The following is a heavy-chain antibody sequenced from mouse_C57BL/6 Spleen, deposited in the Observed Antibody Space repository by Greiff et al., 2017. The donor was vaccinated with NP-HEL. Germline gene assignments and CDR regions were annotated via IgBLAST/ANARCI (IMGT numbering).Heavy chain of an antibody. V-gene: IGHV1-80*01. Sequence: VQRVESGAELVKPGASVKISCKASGYAFSSYWMNWVKQRPGTGLEWIGQIYPGDGDTNYNGKFKGKATLTADKSSSPAYMQLSSLTSEDSAVYFCARYGDYGFAYWGQGTLVTVSA. J-gene: IGHJ3*01. CDR1: GYAFSSYW. CDR3: ARYGDYGFAY. CDR2: IYPGDGDT. D-gene: IGHD2-4*01.